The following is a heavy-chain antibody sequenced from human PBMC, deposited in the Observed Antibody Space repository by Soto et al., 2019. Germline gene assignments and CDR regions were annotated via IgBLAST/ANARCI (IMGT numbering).Heavy chain of an antibody. CDR1: GGSFSGYY. Sequence: PSETLSLTCAVYGGSFSGYYWSWIRQPPGKGLEWIGEINHSGSTNYNPSLKSRVTISVDTSKNQFSLKLSSVTAADTAVYYCANQRGYSYGYSAFDIWGQGTMVNVSS. D-gene: IGHD5-18*01. J-gene: IGHJ3*02. CDR3: ANQRGYSYGYSAFDI. V-gene: IGHV4-34*01. CDR2: INHSGST.